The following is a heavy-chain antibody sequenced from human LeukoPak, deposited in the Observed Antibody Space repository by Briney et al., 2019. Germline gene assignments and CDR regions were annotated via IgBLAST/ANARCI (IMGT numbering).Heavy chain of an antibody. CDR3: AKYVLGGRGSIAARPKGPFDY. V-gene: IGHV3-11*01. D-gene: IGHD6-6*01. CDR2: ISSSGSTI. CDR1: GFTFSDYY. Sequence: GGSLRLSCAASGFTFSDYYMSWIRQAPGKGLEWVSYISSSGSTIYYADSVKGRFTISRDNSKNTLYLQMNSLRAEDTAVYYCAKYVLGGRGSIAARPKGPFDYWGQGTLVTVSS. J-gene: IGHJ4*02.